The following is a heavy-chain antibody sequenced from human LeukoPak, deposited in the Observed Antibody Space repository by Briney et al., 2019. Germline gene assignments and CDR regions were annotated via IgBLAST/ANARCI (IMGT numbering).Heavy chain of an antibody. CDR1: GYTSTGYY. Sequence: GASVKVSCKASGYTSTGYYMHWVRQAPGQGLEWMGWINPNSGGTNYAQKFQGRVTMTRDTSISTAYMELSRLRSDDTAVYYCARSFDYYDSSGLFDYWGQGTLVTVSS. CDR2: INPNSGGT. V-gene: IGHV1-2*02. D-gene: IGHD3-22*01. J-gene: IGHJ4*02. CDR3: ARSFDYYDSSGLFDY.